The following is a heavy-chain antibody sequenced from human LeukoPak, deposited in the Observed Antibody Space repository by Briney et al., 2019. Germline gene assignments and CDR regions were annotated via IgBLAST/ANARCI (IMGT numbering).Heavy chain of an antibody. J-gene: IGHJ4*02. Sequence: GGSLRLSCAASGFTFSSYGMHWVRQAPGKGLEWVAVISYDGSNKYYADSVKGRFTISRDNSKNTLYLQMNSLRAEDTAVYYRANGRQGSSWSFDYWGQGTLVTVSS. CDR3: ANGRQGSSWSFDY. D-gene: IGHD6-13*01. CDR2: ISYDGSNK. V-gene: IGHV3-30*18. CDR1: GFTFSSYG.